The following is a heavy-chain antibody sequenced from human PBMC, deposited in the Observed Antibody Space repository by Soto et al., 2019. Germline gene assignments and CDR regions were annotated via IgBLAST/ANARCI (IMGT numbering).Heavy chain of an antibody. CDR1: GGSISSGGYY. CDR3: ARWDISWDAFDL. D-gene: IGHD2-15*01. Sequence: QVQLQESGPGLVKPSQTLSLTCTVSGGSISSGGYYWSWIRQHPGKGLEWIGDIYYSGSTYYNPSLKSRVTISVDTTKNQFSLKLSSVTAADTAVYYCARWDISWDAFDLWGQGTMVTVSS. J-gene: IGHJ3*01. CDR2: IYYSGST. V-gene: IGHV4-31*03.